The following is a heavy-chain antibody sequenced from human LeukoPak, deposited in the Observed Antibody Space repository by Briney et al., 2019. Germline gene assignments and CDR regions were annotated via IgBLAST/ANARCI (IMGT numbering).Heavy chain of an antibody. J-gene: IGHJ4*02. D-gene: IGHD5-18*01. Sequence: ASVKVSCKVSGYTLTELSMHWVRQAPGKGLEWMGGFDPEDGETIYAQKFQGRVTMTEDTSTDTAYTELSSLRSEDTAVYYCATVPAAMVTWYFDYWGQGTLVTVSS. CDR1: GYTLTELS. CDR3: ATVPAAMVTWYFDY. V-gene: IGHV1-24*01. CDR2: FDPEDGET.